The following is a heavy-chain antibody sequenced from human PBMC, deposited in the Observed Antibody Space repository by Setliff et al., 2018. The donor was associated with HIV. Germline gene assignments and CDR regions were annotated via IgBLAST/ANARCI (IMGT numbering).Heavy chain of an antibody. CDR1: GYSFTSYG. V-gene: IGHV1-18*01. CDR3: TRGGYSGAFLDAFDI. D-gene: IGHD1-26*01. J-gene: IGHJ3*02. Sequence: ASVKVSCKASGYSFTSYGLSWVRQAPGQGLEWMGSITTYNGGTNYAQKFQGRVTMPTDTSTSTAYMELRSLRSDDTAVYYCTRGGYSGAFLDAFDIWGQGTMVTVSS. CDR2: ITTYNGGT.